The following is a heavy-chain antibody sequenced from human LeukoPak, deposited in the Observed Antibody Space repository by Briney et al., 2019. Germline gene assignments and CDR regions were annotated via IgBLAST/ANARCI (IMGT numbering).Heavy chain of an antibody. J-gene: IGHJ5*02. CDR1: GGSITSGKNY. CDR2: IYSGGRT. Sequence: PSETLSLTCTVSGGSITSGKNYWNWIRQSPGKGLEWIGFIYSGGRTNYNPFLRSRVVISADASKNQISLRVESMTAADTAVYYCVKAPTVAGSYGWFDPWGQGTLVTVSS. V-gene: IGHV4-30-4*01. D-gene: IGHD5-18*01. CDR3: VKAPTVAGSYGWFDP.